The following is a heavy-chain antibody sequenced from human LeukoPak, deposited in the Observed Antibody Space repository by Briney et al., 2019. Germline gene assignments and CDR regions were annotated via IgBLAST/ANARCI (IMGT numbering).Heavy chain of an antibody. CDR2: MNPNSGNT. Sequence: GASVKVSCKASGGTFSSYAISWVRQAPGQGLEWMGWMNPNSGNTGYAQKFQGRVTITRNTSISTAYMELSSLRSEDTAVYYCARGGWEYQLLRVYYYYYMDVWGKGTTVTVSS. V-gene: IGHV1-8*03. D-gene: IGHD2-2*01. CDR1: GGTFSSYA. J-gene: IGHJ6*03. CDR3: ARGGWEYQLLRVYYYYYMDV.